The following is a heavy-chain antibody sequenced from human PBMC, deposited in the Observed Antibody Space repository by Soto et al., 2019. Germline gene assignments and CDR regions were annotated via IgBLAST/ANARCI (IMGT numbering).Heavy chain of an antibody. CDR3: ARDLTPADY. CDR1: GYSFTSYD. J-gene: IGHJ4*02. Sequence: QVQLVQSGAEVKKPRASVKVSCKASGYSFTSYDISWVRQAPGQGIEWMGWISAYNGNTNYAQKLQGRVTMTTDTSTSTADMELRSLRSDDTAVYYCARDLTPADYWGQGTLVTVSS. D-gene: IGHD7-27*01. CDR2: ISAYNGNT. V-gene: IGHV1-18*01.